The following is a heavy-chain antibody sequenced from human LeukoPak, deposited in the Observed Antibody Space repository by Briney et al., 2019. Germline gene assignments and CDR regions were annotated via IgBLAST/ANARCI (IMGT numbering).Heavy chain of an antibody. D-gene: IGHD6-19*01. CDR3: ARSRGSSGWCDY. V-gene: IGHV4-34*01. Sequence: SETLSLTCAVYGGSFSGYYWSWIRQPPGKGLEWIGEINHSGSTNYNPSLKSRVTISVDTSKNQFPLKLSSVTAADTAVYYCARSRGSSGWCDYWGQGTLVTVSS. J-gene: IGHJ4*02. CDR1: GGSFSGYY. CDR2: INHSGST.